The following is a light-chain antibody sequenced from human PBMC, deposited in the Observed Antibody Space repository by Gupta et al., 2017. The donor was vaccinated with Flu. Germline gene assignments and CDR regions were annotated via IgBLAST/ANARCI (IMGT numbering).Light chain of an antibody. CDR3: ISYTSTSTLWV. CDR2: EVS. CDR1: SSDVGDYDY. V-gene: IGLV2-14*01. Sequence: QSALTQPASVSGSPGQSITISCARTSSDVGDYDYVSWYQQHPGKAPKLIIFEVSNRPSGVSNRFSGSKSGNTASLTISGLQAEDEADYYCISYTSTSTLWVFGGGTKLTVL. J-gene: IGLJ3*02.